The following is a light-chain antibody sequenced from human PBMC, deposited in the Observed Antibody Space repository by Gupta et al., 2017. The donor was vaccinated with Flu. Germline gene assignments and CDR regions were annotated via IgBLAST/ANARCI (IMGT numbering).Light chain of an antibody. V-gene: IGKV3D-11*02. J-gene: IGKJ1*01. CDR2: DAS. CDR3: HQRSNWHM. CDR1: QSINNY. Sequence: VLTQSPGTLSLSPGERATLSCRDSQSINNYIAWYQQKPGQAPRLLIYDASSRAAGTPPRFSGSGSGKDFTLTSSSREHEDSAIYYGHQRSNWHMFGQGTKVEIK.